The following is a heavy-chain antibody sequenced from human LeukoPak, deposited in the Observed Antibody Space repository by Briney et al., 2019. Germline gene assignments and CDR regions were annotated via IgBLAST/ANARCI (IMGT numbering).Heavy chain of an antibody. CDR3: ATRCSGSCGSPRDFDY. CDR1: GYTFTGYY. D-gene: IGHD1-26*01. CDR2: INPNSGGT. J-gene: IGHJ4*02. V-gene: IGHV1-2*06. Sequence: ASVKVSCKASGYTFTGYYMHWVRQAPGQGLEWMGRINPNSGGTNYAQKFQGRVTMTRDTSINTAYMELSRLRSDDTAVYYCATRCSGSCGSPRDFDYWGQGTLVTVSS.